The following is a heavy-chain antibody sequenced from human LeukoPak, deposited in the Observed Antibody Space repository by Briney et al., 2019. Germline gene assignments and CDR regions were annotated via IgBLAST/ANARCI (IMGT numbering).Heavy chain of an antibody. D-gene: IGHD6-19*01. CDR2: INHSGST. Sequence: GSLRLSCAASGFTFSNAWMSWIRQPPGKGLEWIGEINHSGSTNCNPSLKSRVTISVDTSKNQFSLKLSSVTAADTAVYYCARGRRKWLVRGLIYFDYWGQGTLVTVSS. CDR3: ARGRRKWLVRGLIYFDY. J-gene: IGHJ4*02. V-gene: IGHV4-34*01. CDR1: GFTFSNAW.